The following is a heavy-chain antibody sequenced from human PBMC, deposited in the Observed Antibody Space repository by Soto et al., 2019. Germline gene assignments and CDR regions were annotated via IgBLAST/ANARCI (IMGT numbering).Heavy chain of an antibody. D-gene: IGHD3-9*01. J-gene: IGHJ4*02. V-gene: IGHV1-18*01. CDR2: ISAYNGNT. CDR3: ARLNDILTGYPDYFDY. CDR1: GYTFTSYG. Sequence: ASVKVSCKASGYTFTSYGISWVRQAPGQGLEWMGWISAYNGNTNYAQKLQGRVTMTTDTSTSTAYMELRSLRSDDTAVYYCARLNDILTGYPDYFDYWGQGTLVTVSS.